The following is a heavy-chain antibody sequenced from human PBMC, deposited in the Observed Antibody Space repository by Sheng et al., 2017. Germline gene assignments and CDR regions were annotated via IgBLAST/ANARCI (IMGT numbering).Heavy chain of an antibody. CDR3: AHSGSEDILTGPYPYYFDY. V-gene: IGHV2-5*01. CDR1: GFSLSTSGVG. CDR2: IYWNDDK. D-gene: IGHD3-9*01. Sequence: QITLKESGPTLVKPTQTLTLTCTFSGFSLSTSGVGVGWIRQTPGKALEWLALIYWNDDKRYSPSLKSRLTITKDTSKNQVVLTMTNMDPVDTATYYCAHSGSEDILTGPYPYYFDYWGQGTLVTVSS. J-gene: IGHJ4*02.